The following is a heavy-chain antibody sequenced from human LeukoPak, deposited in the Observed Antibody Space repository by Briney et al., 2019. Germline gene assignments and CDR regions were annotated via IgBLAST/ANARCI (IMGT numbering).Heavy chain of an antibody. CDR1: GGSISSSSYY. D-gene: IGHD1-26*01. CDR2: IYHSGST. CDR3: ARVPRSGSYSSY. J-gene: IGHJ4*02. Sequence: SETLSLTCTVSGGSISSSSYYWGWIRQPPGKGLEWIGSIYHSGSTYYNPSPKSRVIISVDTSKNQFSLKLSSVTAADTAVYYCARVPRSGSYSSYWGQGTLVTVSS. V-gene: IGHV4-39*07.